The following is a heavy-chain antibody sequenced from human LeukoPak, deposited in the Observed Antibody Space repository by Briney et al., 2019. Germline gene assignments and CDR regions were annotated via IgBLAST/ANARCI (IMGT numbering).Heavy chain of an antibody. CDR1: GGSFSGYF. D-gene: IGHD3-22*01. CDR2: INHSGST. V-gene: IGHV4-34*01. CDR3: ARIPYIGWAYYYDSSGYYYFDY. Sequence: SETLSLTCAVFGGSFSGYFWTWIRQPPGKGLEWIGEINHSGSTKYNPSLKSRVTISVDTSKNQFSLKLSSVTTADTAVYYCARIPYIGWAYYYDSSGYYYFDYWGQGTLVTVSS. J-gene: IGHJ4*02.